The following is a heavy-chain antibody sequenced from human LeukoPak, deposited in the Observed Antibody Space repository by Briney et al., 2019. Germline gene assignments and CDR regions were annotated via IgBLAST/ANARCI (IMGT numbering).Heavy chain of an antibody. CDR3: ALIFGVVIDAYYFDY. CDR1: GGTFSSYA. D-gene: IGHD3-3*02. Sequence: GASVKVSCKASGGTFSSYAISWVRQAPGQGLEWMGGIIPIFGTANYAQKFQGRVTITADKSTSTAYMELSSLRSEDTAVYYCALIFGVVIDAYYFDYWGQGTLVTVSS. J-gene: IGHJ4*02. CDR2: IIPIFGTA. V-gene: IGHV1-69*06.